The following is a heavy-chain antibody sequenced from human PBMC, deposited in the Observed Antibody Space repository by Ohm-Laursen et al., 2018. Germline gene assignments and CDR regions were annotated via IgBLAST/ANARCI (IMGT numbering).Heavy chain of an antibody. CDR3: ARKGIYSGSYGV. Sequence: SLRLSCSASGFTFSSYAMSWVRQAPGKGLEWVSYISSSGSTIYYADSVKGRFTISRDNAKNSLYLQMNSLRAEDTAVYYCARKGIYSGSYGVWGQGTLVTVSS. V-gene: IGHV3-11*01. J-gene: IGHJ1*01. CDR2: ISSSGSTI. CDR1: GFTFSSYA. D-gene: IGHD1-26*01.